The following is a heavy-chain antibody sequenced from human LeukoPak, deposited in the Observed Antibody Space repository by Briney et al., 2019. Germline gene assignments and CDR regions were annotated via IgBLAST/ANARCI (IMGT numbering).Heavy chain of an antibody. J-gene: IGHJ4*02. CDR3: ARDLRDEGFDY. CDR2: ISYDGSNK. V-gene: IGHV3-30-3*01. Sequence: QPGGSLRLSCAASGFTFSSYAMHWVRQAPGKGLEWVAVISYDGSNKYYADSVKGRFTISRDNSKNTLYLQMNSLRGEDTAVYYCARDLRDEGFDYWGQGTLVTVSS. D-gene: IGHD2-21*02. CDR1: GFTFSSYA.